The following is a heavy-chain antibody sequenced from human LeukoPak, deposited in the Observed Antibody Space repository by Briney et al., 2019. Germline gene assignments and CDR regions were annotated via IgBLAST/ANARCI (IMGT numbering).Heavy chain of an antibody. Sequence: PGGSLRLSCAASGFTFSSSSMNWVRQAPGKGLEWVSSISSSSYIYFADSVKGRFTISRDNAKSSVYLQMNSLRAEDTAVYYCARALASGSSAFDYWGQGTLVTVSS. J-gene: IGHJ4*02. V-gene: IGHV3-21*01. D-gene: IGHD1-26*01. CDR1: GFTFSSSS. CDR2: ISSSSYI. CDR3: ARALASGSSAFDY.